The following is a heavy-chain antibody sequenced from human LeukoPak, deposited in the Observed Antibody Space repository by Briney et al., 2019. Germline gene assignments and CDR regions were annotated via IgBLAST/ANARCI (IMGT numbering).Heavy chain of an antibody. V-gene: IGHV3-23*01. CDR2: ISGSGGST. J-gene: IGHJ4*02. Sequence: PGGSLRLSCAASGFTLSSYAMSWVPQAPGKGLEWVSAISGSGGSTYYADSVKGRSTISRDNSKNTLYLQMNSLRAEDTAVYYCAKASGYEIFVYWGQGTLVAVSS. CDR1: GFTLSSYA. CDR3: AKASGYEIFVY. D-gene: IGHD5-12*01.